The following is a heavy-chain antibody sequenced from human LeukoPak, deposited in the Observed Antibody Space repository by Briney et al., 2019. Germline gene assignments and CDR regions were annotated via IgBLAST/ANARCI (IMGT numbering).Heavy chain of an antibody. CDR1: GFTVSSNY. CDR3: ARAPGPVVAPNDY. Sequence: GGSLRLSCAASGFTVSSNYMSWVRQAPGKGLEWVSVTYSGGSTYYAGTVKGRFTISRNNSKNTLYLQMNSLRTEDTAVYYCARAPGPVVAPNDYWGQGTLVTVSS. V-gene: IGHV3-66*01. D-gene: IGHD4-23*01. CDR2: TYSGGST. J-gene: IGHJ4*02.